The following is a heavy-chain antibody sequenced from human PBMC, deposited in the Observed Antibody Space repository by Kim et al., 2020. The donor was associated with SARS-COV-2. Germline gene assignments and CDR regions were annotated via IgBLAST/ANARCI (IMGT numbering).Heavy chain of an antibody. J-gene: IGHJ4*02. CDR3: AREEIHYDILTGYYTRRDFDK. Sequence: ASVKVSCKASGYTFTGYYIHWVRQAPGQGLEWMGRITPYNGDTDFAQKFQGRVTLTRDTSISTAYMELTRLKFDDTAVYYCAREEIHYDILTGYYTRRDFDKGGQGALVTVSS. CDR1: GYTFTGYY. V-gene: IGHV1-2*06. D-gene: IGHD3-9*01. CDR2: ITPYNGDT.